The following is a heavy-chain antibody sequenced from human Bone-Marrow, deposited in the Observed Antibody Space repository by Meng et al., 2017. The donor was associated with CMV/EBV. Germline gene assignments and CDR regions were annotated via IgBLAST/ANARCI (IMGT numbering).Heavy chain of an antibody. J-gene: IGHJ6*02. CDR1: GYTFTSYY. V-gene: IGHV1-46*01. Sequence: ASVKVSCKASGYTFTSYYMHWVRQAPGQGLEWMGIINPSGRSTSYAQKFQGRVTMTRDTSTSTVYMELSSLRSEDTAVYYCARRGPDYYYAMDVWGQGTTVTVSS. CDR3: ARRGPDYYYAMDV. CDR2: INPSGRST.